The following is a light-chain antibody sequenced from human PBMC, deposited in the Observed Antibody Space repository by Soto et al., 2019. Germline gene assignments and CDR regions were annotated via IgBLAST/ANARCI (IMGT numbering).Light chain of an antibody. J-gene: IGLJ3*02. Sequence: QSVLTQPASASGSAGQSITISCSGTMRDVGAYNLVSWYQQHPGTAPKLIIYEVRHPPSGISSRFSGSSSCNTASLTLSGLQAEAEGDYYCSAYTARSPLVFGGGTKLTVL. CDR1: MRDVGAYNL. V-gene: IGLV2-14*01. CDR3: SAYTARSPLV. CDR2: EVR.